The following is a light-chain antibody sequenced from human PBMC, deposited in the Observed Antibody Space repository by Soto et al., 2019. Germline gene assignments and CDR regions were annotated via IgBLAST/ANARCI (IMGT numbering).Light chain of an antibody. CDR2: GAS. CDR3: QHYYNWPYT. CDR1: QSVSSN. J-gene: IGKJ2*01. V-gene: IGKV3-15*01. Sequence: EIVMTQSPATLSVSPGERATLSCRASQSVSSNLAWYQQKPGQAPRLLIYGASTRATGFPARFSGSGSGTEXTLTISSLQSEDFAVYYCQHYYNWPYTFGQGTKLEI.